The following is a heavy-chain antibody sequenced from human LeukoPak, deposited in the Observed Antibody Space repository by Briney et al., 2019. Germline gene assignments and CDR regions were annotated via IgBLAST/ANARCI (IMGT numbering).Heavy chain of an antibody. V-gene: IGHV4-61*02. CDR1: GGSISSGSYY. CDR2: IYTSGST. CDR3: ARCHSSGWYFYYYGMDV. D-gene: IGHD6-19*01. J-gene: IGHJ6*02. Sequence: SQTLSLTCTVSGGSISSGSYYWSWIRQPAGKGLEWIGRIYTSGSTNYNPSLKSRVTISVDTSKNQFSLKLSSVTAADTAVHYCARCHSSGWYFYYYGMDVWGQGTTVTVSS.